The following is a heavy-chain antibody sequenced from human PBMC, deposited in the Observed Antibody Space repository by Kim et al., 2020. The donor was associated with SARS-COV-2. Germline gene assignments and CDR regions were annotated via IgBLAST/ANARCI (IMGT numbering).Heavy chain of an antibody. Sequence: GGSLRLSCAASGFTVSSNYMSWVRQAPGKGLEWVSVIYSGGSTYYADSVKGRFTISRDNSKNTLYLQMNSLRAEDTAVYYCAREDRRPVGATPFDYWGQGTLVTVSS. J-gene: IGHJ4*02. V-gene: IGHV3-53*01. CDR3: AREDRRPVGATPFDY. CDR1: GFTVSSNY. D-gene: IGHD1-26*01. CDR2: IYSGGST.